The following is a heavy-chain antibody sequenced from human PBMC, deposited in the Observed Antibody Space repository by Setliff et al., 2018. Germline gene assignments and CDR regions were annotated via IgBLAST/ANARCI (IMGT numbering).Heavy chain of an antibody. CDR3: ARGPDNYYGTQYFDY. Sequence: PSETLSLTCTVSGYSISSGYYWGWIWQPPGKGLEWIGTVHHRGNTYYNPSLKSRVTMSLDTSKNQFSLNLYSVTAADTAMFYSARGPDNYYGTQYFDYWGQGMLVTVSS. V-gene: IGHV4-38-2*02. CDR2: VHHRGNT. J-gene: IGHJ4*02. D-gene: IGHD3-10*01. CDR1: GYSISSGYY.